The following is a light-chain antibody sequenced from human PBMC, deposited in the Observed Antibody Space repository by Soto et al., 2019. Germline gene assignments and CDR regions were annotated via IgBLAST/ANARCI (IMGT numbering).Light chain of an antibody. CDR1: SGHSSNV. V-gene: IGLV4-60*03. Sequence: QSVLTQSASASASLGSSVKLTCTLSSGHSSNVIAWHQQQPGKAPRYLMKLEGSGSYTKGSGVPDRFSGSSSGADRYLTISNLQSEDEADYFCSSYAGNNYFAVFGGGTKLTVL. J-gene: IGLJ3*02. CDR2: LEGSGSY. CDR3: SSYAGNNYFAV.